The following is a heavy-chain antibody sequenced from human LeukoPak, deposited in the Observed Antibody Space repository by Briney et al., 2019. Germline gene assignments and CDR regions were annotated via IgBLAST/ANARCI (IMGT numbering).Heavy chain of an antibody. V-gene: IGHV4-34*01. CDR3: ARYRRDGYNE. Sequence: SETLSLTCAVYGGSFSGYYWSWIRQPPGKGLEWIGEINHSGSTNYNPSLKSRITISIDTSKNQFSLKLSSVTAADTAIYYCARYRRDGYNEWGQGTLVTVSS. J-gene: IGHJ4*02. CDR1: GGSFSGYY. D-gene: IGHD5-24*01. CDR2: INHSGST.